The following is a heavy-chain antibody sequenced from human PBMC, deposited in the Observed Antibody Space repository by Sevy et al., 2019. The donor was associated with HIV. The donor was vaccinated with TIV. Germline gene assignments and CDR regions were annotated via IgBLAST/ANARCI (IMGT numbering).Heavy chain of an antibody. Sequence: GGSLRLSCAASGFTFSSYAMSWVRQAPGKGLEWVSAISGSGGSTYYADSVKGRFPISRDNSKNTLYLQMNSLRAEDTAVYYCAKGGGYSYGKIDYWGQGTLVTVSS. CDR3: AKGGGYSYGKIDY. J-gene: IGHJ4*02. CDR1: GFTFSSYA. V-gene: IGHV3-23*01. CDR2: ISGSGGST. D-gene: IGHD5-18*01.